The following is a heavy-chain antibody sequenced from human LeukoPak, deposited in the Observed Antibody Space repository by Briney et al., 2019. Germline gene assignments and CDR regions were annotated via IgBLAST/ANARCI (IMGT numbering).Heavy chain of an antibody. V-gene: IGHV3-23*01. Sequence: GGSLRLSCAASGFTFSSYAMSWVRQAPGKGLEWVSAISGSGGSTYYADSVKGRFTISRDNAKNSLYLQMNSLRAEDTAVYYCARDSGSPRYYFDYWGQGTLVTVSS. D-gene: IGHD1-26*01. CDR3: ARDSGSPRYYFDY. CDR2: ISGSGGST. CDR1: GFTFSSYA. J-gene: IGHJ4*02.